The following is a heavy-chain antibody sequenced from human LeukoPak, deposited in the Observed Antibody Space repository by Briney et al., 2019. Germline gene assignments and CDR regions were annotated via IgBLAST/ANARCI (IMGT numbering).Heavy chain of an antibody. J-gene: IGHJ3*01. D-gene: IGHD2/OR15-2a*01. CDR2: IYSGGST. CDR3: AKNHDSNTYHTDDAFDL. CDR1: EFSVGSNY. Sequence: GGSLRLSCAASEFSVGSNYMSWVRQAPGKGLEWVSLIYSGGSTNYADSVKGRFTISRDSSKNTLYLQMHSLRAEDTALYYCAKNHDSNTYHTDDAFDLWGQGTMVTVSS. V-gene: IGHV3-66*01.